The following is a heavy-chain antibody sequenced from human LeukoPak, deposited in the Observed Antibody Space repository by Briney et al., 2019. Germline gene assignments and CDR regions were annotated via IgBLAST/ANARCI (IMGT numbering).Heavy chain of an antibody. V-gene: IGHV1-69*13. CDR1: GGTFSDYA. J-gene: IGHJ3*02. Sequence: ASVKVSCKASGGTFSDYAITWVRQAPGQGLEWMGGITPIFGTPNYAQKFQGRVTITADESTTTAYMELSSLTSEDTAVYYCARGRVTRWDAFDIWGQGTMVTVSS. CDR2: ITPIFGTP. D-gene: IGHD1-26*01. CDR3: ARGRVTRWDAFDI.